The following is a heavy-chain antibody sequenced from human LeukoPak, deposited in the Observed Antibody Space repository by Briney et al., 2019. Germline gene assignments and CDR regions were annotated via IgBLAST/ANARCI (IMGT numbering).Heavy chain of an antibody. D-gene: IGHD6-19*01. CDR3: ARETSSGRYLSFDY. CDR2: ISYDGSNK. V-gene: IGHV3-30-3*01. CDR1: GFTFSSYT. Sequence: GGSLRLSCAASGFTFSSYTMYWVRQAPGKGLEWVAVISYDGSNKYYADSVKGRFTISRDNSKNTLYLQMNSLRAEDTAVYYCARETSSGRYLSFDYWGQGTLVTVSS. J-gene: IGHJ4*02.